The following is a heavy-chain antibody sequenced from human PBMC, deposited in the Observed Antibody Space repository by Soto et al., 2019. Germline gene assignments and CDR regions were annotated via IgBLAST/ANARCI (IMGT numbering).Heavy chain of an antibody. J-gene: IGHJ4*02. CDR1: GFTFSSYA. CDR2: ISYDGSNK. Sequence: QVQLVESGGGVVQPGRSLRLSCAASGFTFSSYAMHWVRQAPGKGLEWVAVISYDGSNKYYADSVKGRFTISRDNSKNTLYLQMNSLRDTAVYHCARDQLFGDAIAAAFDYWGQGTLVTVSS. D-gene: IGHD6-13*01. CDR3: ARDQLFGDAIAAAFDY. V-gene: IGHV3-30-3*01.